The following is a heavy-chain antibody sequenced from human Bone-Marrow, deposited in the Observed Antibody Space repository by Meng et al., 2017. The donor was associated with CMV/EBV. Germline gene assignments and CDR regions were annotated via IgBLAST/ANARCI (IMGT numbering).Heavy chain of an antibody. J-gene: IGHJ4*02. Sequence: SGPTLVKPTQTLTLTCTFSGFSLSTSGVGVGWIRQPPGKALEWLALIYWNDDKRYSPSLKSRLTITKDTSKNQVVLTMTNMDPVDTPTYYCAHSIQLWSSCYFDYWGQGTLVTVSS. CDR2: IYWNDDK. V-gene: IGHV2-5*01. CDR1: GFSLSTSGVG. D-gene: IGHD5-18*01. CDR3: AHSIQLWSSCYFDY.